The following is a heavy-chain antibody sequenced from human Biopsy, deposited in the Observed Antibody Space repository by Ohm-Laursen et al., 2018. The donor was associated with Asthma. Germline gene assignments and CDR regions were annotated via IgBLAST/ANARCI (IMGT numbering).Heavy chain of an antibody. CDR1: GFTVSTNG. D-gene: IGHD4-23*01. CDR3: ARAYGGSFFSGAFDI. J-gene: IGHJ3*02. V-gene: IGHV3-53*01. Sequence: GSLRLSCTASGFTVSTNGMSWVRQPPGKGLEWVSVIYSGGGTYYADSVQGRVTISRDNSKNTLPLQMNSLRAEDTAVYYCARAYGGSFFSGAFDIWGQGTMVTVSS. CDR2: IYSGGGT.